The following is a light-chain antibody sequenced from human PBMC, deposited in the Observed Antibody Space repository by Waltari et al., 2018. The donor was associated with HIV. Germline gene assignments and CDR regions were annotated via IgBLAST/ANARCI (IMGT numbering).Light chain of an antibody. Sequence: AIQVTQSPSSLSASVGARVTMTCRASQDIRDDLGWFQQRPGKAPKLLIYPASTLETGVPSRFSGSGSGTDFTLTISSLQPEDFATYYCLQDHSYPYTFGQGTNLEI. CDR3: LQDHSYPYT. V-gene: IGKV1-6*01. J-gene: IGKJ2*01. CDR1: QDIRDD. CDR2: PAS.